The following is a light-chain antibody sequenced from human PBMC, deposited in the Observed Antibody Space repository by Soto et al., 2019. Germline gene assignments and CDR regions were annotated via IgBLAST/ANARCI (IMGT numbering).Light chain of an antibody. CDR3: QQYGSSPT. J-gene: IGKJ5*01. CDR1: QSVKNNY. V-gene: IGKV3-20*01. CDR2: GAS. Sequence: EIVLTQSPGTLSLSPGDRATLSCRASQSVKNNYLVWYQQKVGQAPRHLMSGASSRATGIPDRFSGSGSGTDFTLTISRLEPEDFAVYYCQQYGSSPTFGQGTRLEIK.